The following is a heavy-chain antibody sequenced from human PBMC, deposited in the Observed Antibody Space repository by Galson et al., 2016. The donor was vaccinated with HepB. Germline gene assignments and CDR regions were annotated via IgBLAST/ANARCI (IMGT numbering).Heavy chain of an antibody. Sequence: SETLSLTCTVSGGSISRSGYFWGWIRQPPGKGLEWIGTIYYSGNTYYNPSLKNRVSIFVDTSKRQLSLKLTSVTAADTAVYYCARGAEQWVVRGGVFDVWGQGTMVAVSS. V-gene: IGHV4-39*01. J-gene: IGHJ3*01. D-gene: IGHD6-19*01. CDR2: IYYSGNT. CDR3: ARGAEQWVVRGGVFDV. CDR1: GGSISRSGYF.